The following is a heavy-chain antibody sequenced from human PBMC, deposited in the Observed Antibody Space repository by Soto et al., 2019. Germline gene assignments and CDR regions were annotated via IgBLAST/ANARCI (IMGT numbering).Heavy chain of an antibody. CDR2: ISGSGGST. CDR1: GFTCSVYS. Sequence: GGFLILRRGAFGFTCSVYSMSWGRKAPGKGLEWVSAISGSGGSTYYADSVKGRFTISRDNSKNTLYLQMNSLRAEDTAVYYCAKDPYDSSGYLDYWGQGTLVTVSS. D-gene: IGHD3-22*01. J-gene: IGHJ4*02. V-gene: IGHV3-23*01. CDR3: AKDPYDSSGYLDY.